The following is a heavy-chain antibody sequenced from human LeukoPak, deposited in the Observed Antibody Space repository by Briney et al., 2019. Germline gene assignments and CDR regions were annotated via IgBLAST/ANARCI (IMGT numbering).Heavy chain of an antibody. CDR1: GYSVTIYC. D-gene: IGHD6-19*01. V-gene: IGHV5-10-1*01. CDR3: AGAGIAVAGNAEYFQH. J-gene: IGHJ1*01. CDR2: IDPSDSYT. Sequence: GESLKISCKGSGYSVTIYCISWVRQMPGKGLEWMGRIDPSDSYTNYSPSFQGHVTISADKSISTAYLQWSSLKASDTAMYYCAGAGIAVAGNAEYFQHWGQGTLVTVSS.